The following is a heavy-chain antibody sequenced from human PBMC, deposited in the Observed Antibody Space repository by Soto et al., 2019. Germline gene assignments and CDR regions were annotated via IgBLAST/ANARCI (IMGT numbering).Heavy chain of an antibody. Sequence: EVQLLESGGGLVQPGGSLRLSCAASAFTFSNYAMTWVRQAPGKGLECVSAISSSGGSAYYADSVKGRFTISRDNSKKTLYLQVSSLRAEDTAIYYCANARTGTFYYYGLDVWGQGTTVTVSS. V-gene: IGHV3-23*01. D-gene: IGHD1-1*01. CDR3: ANARTGTFYYYGLDV. CDR1: AFTFSNYA. J-gene: IGHJ6*02. CDR2: ISSSGGSA.